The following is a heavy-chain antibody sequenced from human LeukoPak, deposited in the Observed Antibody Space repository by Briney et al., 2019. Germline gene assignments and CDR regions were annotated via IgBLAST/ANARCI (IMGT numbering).Heavy chain of an antibody. CDR3: ARGNILTGYEY. CDR1: GFTFSSYD. Sequence: PGGSLRLSCAASGFTFSSYDMHWVRQATGKGLEWVSAIGTAGDTYYPGSVKGRFTISRGNGKNSLYLQMNSLRAGDTAVYYCARGNILTGYEYWGQGTLDTVSS. J-gene: IGHJ4*02. D-gene: IGHD3-9*01. V-gene: IGHV3-13*04. CDR2: IGTAGDT.